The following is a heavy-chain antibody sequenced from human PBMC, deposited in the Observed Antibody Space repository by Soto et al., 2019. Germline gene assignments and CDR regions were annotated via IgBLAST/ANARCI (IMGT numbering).Heavy chain of an antibody. V-gene: IGHV4-39*01. CDR1: GGSLISSTYY. J-gene: IGHJ1*01. D-gene: IGHD7-27*01. CDR3: ARQDGRAWGRFER. CDR2: IYYSGIT. Sequence: SETLSLTCTVSGGSLISSTYYWGCIRQPPWKGLGRIGTIYYSGITTYNPSHQSRVTISVDTSKKRFSLRLSFVAAADAALDSCARQDGRAWGRFERWRRGTLVSVSS.